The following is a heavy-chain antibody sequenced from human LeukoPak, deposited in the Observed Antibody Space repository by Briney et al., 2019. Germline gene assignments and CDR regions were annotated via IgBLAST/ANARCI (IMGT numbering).Heavy chain of an antibody. CDR2: ISAYNGNT. D-gene: IGHD2-2*01. CDR1: GYTFTSYG. Sequence: ASVKVSCKASGYTFTSYGISWVRQAPGQGLEWMGWISAYNGNTNYAQKLQGRVTMTTDTSTSTAYMELRSLRSDDTAVYYCARDGLGSTGSYYYYMDVWGKGTTVTISS. CDR3: ARDGLGSTGSYYYYMDV. V-gene: IGHV1-18*01. J-gene: IGHJ6*03.